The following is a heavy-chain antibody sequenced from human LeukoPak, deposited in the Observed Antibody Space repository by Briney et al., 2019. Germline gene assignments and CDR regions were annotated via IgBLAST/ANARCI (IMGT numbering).Heavy chain of an antibody. CDR3: AKEGLVSEDPLPFDY. J-gene: IGHJ4*02. CDR2: IYSGGST. CDR1: GFTVSSNY. V-gene: IGHV3-66*01. D-gene: IGHD5/OR15-5a*01. Sequence: GSLRLSCAASGFTVSSNYMSWVRQAPGKGLEWVSVIYSGGSTYYADSVKGRFAISRDNSKNTLYLQMNSLRAEDTAVYYCAKEGLVSEDPLPFDYWGQGTLVTVSS.